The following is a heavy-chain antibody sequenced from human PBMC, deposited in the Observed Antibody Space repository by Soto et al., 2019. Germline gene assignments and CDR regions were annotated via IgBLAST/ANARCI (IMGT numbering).Heavy chain of an antibody. D-gene: IGHD3-22*01. CDR1: GGSFSGYY. CDR3: ARENYYDSSGYYYYYYYGMDV. Sequence: PSETLSLTCAVYGGSFSGYYWSWIRQPPGKGLEWIGEINHSGSTNYNPSLKSRVTISVDTSKNQFSLKLSSVTAADTAVYYCARENYYDSSGYYYYYYYGMDVWGQGTTVTVSS. CDR2: INHSGST. J-gene: IGHJ6*02. V-gene: IGHV4-34*01.